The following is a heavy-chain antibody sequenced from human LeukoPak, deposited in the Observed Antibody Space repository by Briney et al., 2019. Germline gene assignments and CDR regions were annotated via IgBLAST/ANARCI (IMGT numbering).Heavy chain of an antibody. Sequence: SVKVSCKASGGTFSSYAISWVRQAPGQGLEWMGGIIPIFGTADYAQKFQGRVTATADESTSTAYMELSSLRSEDTAVYYCARVVAAAAESTKADAFDIWGQGTMVTVSS. CDR1: GGTFSSYA. D-gene: IGHD6-13*01. J-gene: IGHJ3*02. V-gene: IGHV1-69*13. CDR2: IIPIFGTA. CDR3: ARVVAAAAESTKADAFDI.